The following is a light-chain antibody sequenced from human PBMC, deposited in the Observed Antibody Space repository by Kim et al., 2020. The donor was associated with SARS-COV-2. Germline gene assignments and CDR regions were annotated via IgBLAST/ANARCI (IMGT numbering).Light chain of an antibody. J-gene: IGKJ2*01. V-gene: IGKV1-9*01. CDR3: QQFNSPYT. CDR1: QDIKNY. Sequence: PTSLSASVGDRVTITCRASQDIKNYLAWYQQKPGRAPKLLIYAASTLQSGVPSRFSGSGSGTDFTLTISALQPEDFGDYHCQQFNSPYTFGQGTKLEI. CDR2: AAS.